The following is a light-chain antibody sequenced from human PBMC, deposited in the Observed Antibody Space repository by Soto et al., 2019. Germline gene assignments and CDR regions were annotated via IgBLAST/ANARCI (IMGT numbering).Light chain of an antibody. CDR3: QPYYDTPWT. Sequence: DIVMTQSPDSLAVSLGERATINCKSSQSVLSSSNNQNYLAWYQQKPGQPPKLLIYWASTRESGVPDRFSGSGSGTDFTLTISSLQAEDVAVYYCQPYYDTPWTFGQGTKVAIK. J-gene: IGKJ1*01. V-gene: IGKV4-1*01. CDR1: QSVLSSSNNQNY. CDR2: WAS.